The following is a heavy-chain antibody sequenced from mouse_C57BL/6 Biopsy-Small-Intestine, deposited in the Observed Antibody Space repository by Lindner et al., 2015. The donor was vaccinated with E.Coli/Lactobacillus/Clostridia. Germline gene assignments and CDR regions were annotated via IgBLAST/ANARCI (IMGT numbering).Heavy chain of an antibody. CDR2: IYYSGTI. J-gene: IGHJ1*03. V-gene: IGHV3-5*01. CDR3: ARKAIYSNYWYFDV. Sequence: VQLQESGPGLVKPSQTVFLTCTVTGISITTGNYRWSWIRQFPGNKLEWIGYIYYSGTITYNPSLTSRTTITRDTPKNQFFLEMNSLTAEDTATYYCARKAIYSNYWYFDVWGTGTTVTVSS. D-gene: IGHD2-5*01. CDR1: GISITTGNYR.